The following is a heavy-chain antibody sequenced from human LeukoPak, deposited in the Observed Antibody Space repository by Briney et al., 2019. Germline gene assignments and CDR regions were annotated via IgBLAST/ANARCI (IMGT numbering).Heavy chain of an antibody. CDR3: ARDLSIAAADYYFDY. Sequence: GGSLRLSCAASGFTFSRYGMHWVRQASGKGLEWVALISYDGSNKYYADSVKGRFTISRDNSKNTLYLQMNSLRPEDTAVYYCARDLSIAAADYYFDYWGQGTLVTVSS. J-gene: IGHJ4*02. CDR2: ISYDGSNK. V-gene: IGHV3-30*03. CDR1: GFTFSRYG. D-gene: IGHD6-13*01.